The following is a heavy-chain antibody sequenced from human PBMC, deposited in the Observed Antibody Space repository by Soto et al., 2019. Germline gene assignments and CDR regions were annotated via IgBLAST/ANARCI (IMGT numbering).Heavy chain of an antibody. CDR2: ISGSGGST. Sequence: QPGGSLRLSCAASGFTFSSYAMSWVRQAPGKGLEWVSAISGSGGSTYYADSVKGRFTISRDNSKNTLYLQMNSLRAEDTAVYYCAKRVEVGQDIVVVVAAIHYGMDVWGQGPTVPVSS. V-gene: IGHV3-23*01. CDR3: AKRVEVGQDIVVVVAAIHYGMDV. CDR1: GFTFSSYA. J-gene: IGHJ6*02. D-gene: IGHD2-15*01.